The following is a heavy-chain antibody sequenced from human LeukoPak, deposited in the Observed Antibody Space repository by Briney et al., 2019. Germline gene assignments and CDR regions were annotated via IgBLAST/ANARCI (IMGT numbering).Heavy chain of an antibody. Sequence: PSETLSLTCAVYGGSFSGYYWSWIRQPPGKGLEWIGEINHSGSTNYNPSLKSRVTISVDTSKNQFSLKLSSVTAADTAVYYCARGIGWTKCRYFDYWGQGTLVTVSS. CDR1: GGSFSGYY. D-gene: IGHD1/OR15-1a*01. V-gene: IGHV4-34*01. CDR3: ARGIGWTKCRYFDY. CDR2: INHSGST. J-gene: IGHJ4*02.